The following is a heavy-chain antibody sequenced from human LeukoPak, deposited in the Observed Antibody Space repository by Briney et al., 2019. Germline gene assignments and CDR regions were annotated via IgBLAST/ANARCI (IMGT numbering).Heavy chain of an antibody. J-gene: IGHJ3*02. CDR3: ARESASAFDI. Sequence: GGSLRLSCAASGFSFSSYWMHWVRHAPGKGLVWVSRINSDGSSTIYADSVKGRFTISRDNAKNTLYLQMNSLRAEDTAVYYCARESASAFDIWGQGTMVTVSS. CDR2: INSDGSST. CDR1: GFSFSSYW. V-gene: IGHV3-74*01. D-gene: IGHD4/OR15-4a*01.